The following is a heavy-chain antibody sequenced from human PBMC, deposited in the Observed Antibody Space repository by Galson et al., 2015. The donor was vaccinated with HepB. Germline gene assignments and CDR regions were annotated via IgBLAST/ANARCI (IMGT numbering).Heavy chain of an antibody. Sequence: SLRLSCAASAFTFSNYAMSWVRQAPGMRLEWVAAISSSGGNLYYADSVKGRFTISRDNSKNTVDLQMNSLTAGDTALYYCAKSQGLYDFWSGLDSWGQGTVVTVSA. CDR1: AFTFSNYA. V-gene: IGHV3-23*01. CDR2: ISSSGGNL. D-gene: IGHD3-3*01. CDR3: AKSQGLYDFWSGLDS. J-gene: IGHJ4*02.